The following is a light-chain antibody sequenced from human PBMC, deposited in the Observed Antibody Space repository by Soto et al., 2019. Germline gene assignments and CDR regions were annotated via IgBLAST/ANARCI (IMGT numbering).Light chain of an antibody. CDR3: QQYNNYPWT. CDR1: HDVRTW. Sequence: IQMTQSPSSVSASIGETVTLTCRASHDVRTWLAWYQQIPGRAPKLLIHAASKLQSGVPSRFSGSGSRTDFTLTISNLQPDDFSTFYCQQYNNYPWTFGQGTKVEIK. CDR2: AAS. V-gene: IGKV1D-16*01. J-gene: IGKJ1*01.